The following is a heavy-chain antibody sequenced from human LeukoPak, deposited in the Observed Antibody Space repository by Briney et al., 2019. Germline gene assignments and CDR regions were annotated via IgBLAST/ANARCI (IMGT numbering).Heavy chain of an antibody. V-gene: IGHV1-24*01. CDR1: GYTLTELS. CDR3: ATGYCSGGSCYPLDI. D-gene: IGHD2-15*01. Sequence: ASVKVSCKVSGYTLTELSMHWVRQAPGKGLERMGGFDPEDGETIYAQKFQGRVTMTEDTSTDTAYMELSSLRSEDTAVYYCATGYCSGGSCYPLDIWAKGQWSPSLQ. J-gene: IGHJ3*02. CDR2: FDPEDGET.